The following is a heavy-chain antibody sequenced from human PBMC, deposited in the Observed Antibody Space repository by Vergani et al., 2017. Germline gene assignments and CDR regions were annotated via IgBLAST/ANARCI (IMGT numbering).Heavy chain of an antibody. CDR1: GFTFSSYS. D-gene: IGHD3-10*01. CDR2: ISSSSSYI. CDR3: ARYYGSGSDYCCYYGMDV. Sequence: EVQMVESGGGLVKTGGSLRLSCAASGFTFSSYSMNWVRQAPGKGLEWVSSISSSSSYIYYADSVKGRFTISRDNAKNSLYLQMNSLRAEETAVYYCARYYGSGSDYCCYYGMDVWGQGTTVTVSS. V-gene: IGHV3-21*01. J-gene: IGHJ6*02.